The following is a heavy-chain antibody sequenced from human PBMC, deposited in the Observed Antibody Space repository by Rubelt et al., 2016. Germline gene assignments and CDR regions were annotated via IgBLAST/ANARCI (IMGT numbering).Heavy chain of an antibody. CDR1: GGSISSGDYY. CDR3: ARRLDGDCSSTNCSIDY. D-gene: IGHD2-2*01. V-gene: IGHV4-31*03. J-gene: IGHJ4*02. Sequence: QLLLQESGPGLVKPSETLSLTCTVSGGSISSGDYYWSWIRQHPGKGLEWLGYIYHTGSTKFNPSLESRISMSVDTSKNEFSLKRSSVTAADTAVYYCARRLDGDCSSTNCSIDYWGQGTLVTVSS. CDR2: IYHTGST.